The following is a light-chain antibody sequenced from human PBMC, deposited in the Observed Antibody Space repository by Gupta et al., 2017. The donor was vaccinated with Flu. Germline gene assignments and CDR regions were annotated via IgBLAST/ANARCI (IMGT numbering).Light chain of an antibody. Sequence: PSSPSASVGDRVTITCRASERIGNFLDSYQQKPGQAPTLLLYDASTAQSAVPSTFIGGGSATEFTLTFIRRQPDDFATYYCRQRYNYVSTFGQGTKVEIK. CDR1: ERIGNF. CDR2: DAS. CDR3: RQRYNYVST. J-gene: IGKJ1*01. V-gene: IGKV1-39*01.